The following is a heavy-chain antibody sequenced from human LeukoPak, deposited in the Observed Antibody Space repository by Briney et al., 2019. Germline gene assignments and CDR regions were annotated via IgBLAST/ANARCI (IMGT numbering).Heavy chain of an antibody. J-gene: IGHJ5*02. CDR3: ARVPCTNGVCYTWWFDP. Sequence: GGSLRLSCAASGFTFSTYSMNWVRQAPGKGLEWLSYIDSDTPTIYYADSVKGRFTISRDNAKNSLYLQMNSLRAEDTAVYYCARVPCTNGVCYTWWFDPWGQGTLVTVSS. V-gene: IGHV3-48*04. CDR2: IDSDTPTI. D-gene: IGHD2-8*01. CDR1: GFTFSTYS.